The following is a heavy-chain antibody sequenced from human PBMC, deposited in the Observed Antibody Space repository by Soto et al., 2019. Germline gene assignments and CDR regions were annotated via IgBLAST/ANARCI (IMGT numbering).Heavy chain of an antibody. D-gene: IGHD2-2*01. V-gene: IGHV1-3*01. CDR3: ARGHLAVVPVASWYYYMDV. CDR2: VNAGNANT. Sequence: QVQLVQSGAEVEKPGASVKVSCKASGYSFSNYAVHWVRQAPGQRLEWMGWVNAGNANTRYSQNFQGRVTMTRDTSARTAYLELISLRSEDTAVYYCARGHLAVVPVASWYYYMDVWGKGTTVTVSS. CDR1: GYSFSNYA. J-gene: IGHJ6*03.